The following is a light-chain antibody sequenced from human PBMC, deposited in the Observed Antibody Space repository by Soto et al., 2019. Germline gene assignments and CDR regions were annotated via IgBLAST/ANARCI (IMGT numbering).Light chain of an antibody. CDR3: SSYTSGGTPWV. V-gene: IGLV2-14*01. CDR2: EVS. CDR1: SSDVVNYNY. J-gene: IGLJ3*02. Sequence: QSALTQPASVSGSPGQSITISCTGSSSDVVNYNYVSWYQQHPGKAPKLMIYEVSNRPSGVSNRFSGSKSGNTASLTISGLQAEDEAIYYCSSYTSGGTPWVFGGGTKLTVL.